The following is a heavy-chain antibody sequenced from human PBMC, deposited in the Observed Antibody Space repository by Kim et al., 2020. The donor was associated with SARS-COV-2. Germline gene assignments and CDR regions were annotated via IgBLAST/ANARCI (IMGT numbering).Heavy chain of an antibody. Sequence: GGSLRLSCAASGFTFSSYSMNWVRQAPGKGLELVSSISSSSYIYYADSVKGRFTISRDNAKNSLYLQMNSLRAEDTAVYYCARPVYDKYGMDVWGQGTTVTVSS. V-gene: IGHV3-21*01. CDR3: ARPVYDKYGMDV. CDR1: GFTFSSYS. J-gene: IGHJ6*02. D-gene: IGHD3-22*01. CDR2: ISSSSYI.